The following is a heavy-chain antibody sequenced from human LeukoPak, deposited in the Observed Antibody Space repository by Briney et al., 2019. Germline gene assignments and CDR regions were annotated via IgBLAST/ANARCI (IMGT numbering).Heavy chain of an antibody. CDR3: AVVLTGSIVY. CDR2: INHDGSST. V-gene: IGHV3-74*01. J-gene: IGHJ4*02. Sequence: PGGSLRLSCATSGFTFTTFWMHWVRQAPGKGLVWVSRINHDGSSTNYADSVKGRFTISRDNAKNTLFLQMNSLRAEDTAVYYCAVVLTGSIVYWGQGTLVTVSS. CDR1: GFTFTTFW. D-gene: IGHD3-9*01.